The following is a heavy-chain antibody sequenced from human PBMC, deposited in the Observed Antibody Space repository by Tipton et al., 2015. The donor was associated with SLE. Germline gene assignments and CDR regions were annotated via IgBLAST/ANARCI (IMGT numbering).Heavy chain of an antibody. Sequence: TLSLTCTVSGGSISSYYWSCIRQPPWKGLEWIGYIYYSGSTSYNPSLKRRVAMPVDTSKNQLSVKLSSVTDADTAVYYCARGAGIMHFWGQGTXVTVSS. D-gene: IGHD3-16*01. J-gene: IGHJ4*02. CDR1: GGSISSYY. CDR2: IYYSGST. CDR3: ARGAGIMHF. V-gene: IGHV4-59*01.